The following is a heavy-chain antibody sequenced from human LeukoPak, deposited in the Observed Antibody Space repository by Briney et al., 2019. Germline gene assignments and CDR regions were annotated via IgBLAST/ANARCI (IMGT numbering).Heavy chain of an antibody. J-gene: IGHJ5*02. CDR1: GFPFSVYV. D-gene: IGHD2-21*01. Sequence: GTSPRLSCAASGFPFSVYVMHWVRQAPGKGPEWLGRITYDERTEYAEPVRGGFTISRDNSKHTLYLQMNSVRAEDTGVYYCAKDHDCSSITCHSHFDPWGRGTLLTVSS. V-gene: IGHV3-30*18. CDR2: ITYDERTE. CDR3: AKDHDCSSITCHSHFDP.